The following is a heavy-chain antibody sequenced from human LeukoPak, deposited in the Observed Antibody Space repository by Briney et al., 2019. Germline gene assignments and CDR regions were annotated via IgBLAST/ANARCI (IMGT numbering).Heavy chain of an antibody. Sequence: AGGSLRLSCAASGFTFGSYSINWVRQAPGKGLEWVSSISSSSTYIYYADSVKGRFTISRDNAKNSVYLQMNSLRAEDTAVYYCARAAYYDILTGYYNYYYGMDVWGQGTTVTVSS. CDR1: GFTFGSYS. V-gene: IGHV3-21*01. D-gene: IGHD3-9*01. CDR2: ISSSSTYI. J-gene: IGHJ6*02. CDR3: ARAAYYDILTGYYNYYYGMDV.